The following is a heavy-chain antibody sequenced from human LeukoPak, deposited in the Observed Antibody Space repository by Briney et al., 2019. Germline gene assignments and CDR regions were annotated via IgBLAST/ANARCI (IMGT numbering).Heavy chain of an antibody. Sequence: SETLSLTCTVSGGSISSYYWSWIRQPPGKGLEWIGYIYYSGSTNYNPSLKSRVTISVDTSKNQFSLKLSSVTAADTAVYYCARGGIAAATDDAFDIWGQGTLVTVSS. J-gene: IGHJ3*02. CDR3: ARGGIAAATDDAFDI. CDR1: GGSISSYY. V-gene: IGHV4-59*01. CDR2: IYYSGST. D-gene: IGHD6-13*01.